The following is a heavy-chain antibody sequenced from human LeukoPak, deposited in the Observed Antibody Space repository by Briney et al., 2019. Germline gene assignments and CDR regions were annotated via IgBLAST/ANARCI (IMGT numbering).Heavy chain of an antibody. CDR1: GYFISSGYY. J-gene: IGHJ4*02. V-gene: IGHV4-38-2*02. D-gene: IGHD1-26*01. CDR3: ATLGGSYGDH. Sequence: PSETLSLTCTVSGYFISSGYYWGWIRQPPGKGLEWIGCIYHTGSTYYNPSLQSRVTISVDTSKNQFSLKLSSVSAADTAVYYCATLGGSYGDHWGQGTLVTVSS. CDR2: IYHTGST.